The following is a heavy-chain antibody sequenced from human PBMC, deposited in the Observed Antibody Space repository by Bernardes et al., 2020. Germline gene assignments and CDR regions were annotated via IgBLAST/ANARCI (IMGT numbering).Heavy chain of an antibody. J-gene: IGHJ4*02. CDR1: GGSIISGGYY. Sequence: TLSLTCTVSGGSIISGGYYWSWIRQHPGKGLEWIGYISYSGITNYNPSLKSRVTISVDTSKNQFSLNLTSLTAADTAVYYCARGGNHDLWNGYHFDSWGQGTLVTVSS. D-gene: IGHD3-3*01. CDR3: ARGGNHDLWNGYHFDS. CDR2: ISYSGIT. V-gene: IGHV4-61*08.